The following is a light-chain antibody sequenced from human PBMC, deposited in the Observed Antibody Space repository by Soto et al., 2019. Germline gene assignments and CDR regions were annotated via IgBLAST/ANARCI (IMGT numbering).Light chain of an antibody. V-gene: IGKV1-39*01. J-gene: IGKJ4*01. CDR2: AAF. Sequence: DIQMTQSPSSLSASVGDRVTITCRASQSISNYLNWYQQKPGRAPRLLIYAAFILQSGVPSRFSVTGSGTDFTLTISSLQPEDFATYYRQQSSTTPPVTFGGGTKVEIK. CDR3: QQSSTTPPVT. CDR1: QSISNY.